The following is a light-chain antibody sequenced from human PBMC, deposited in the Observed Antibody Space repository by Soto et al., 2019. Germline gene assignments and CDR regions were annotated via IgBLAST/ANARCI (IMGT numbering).Light chain of an antibody. J-gene: IGKJ3*01. CDR1: QSISSW. V-gene: IGKV1-5*01. CDR2: DAS. Sequence: DIQMTQSPYTLSASVGDRVTITCRASQSISSWLAWYQQKPGKAPKLLIYDASSLESGVPSRFSGSGSGTEFTLTISSLQPDDFATYYCQQYNSYLLTFGPGTKVDIK. CDR3: QQYNSYLLT.